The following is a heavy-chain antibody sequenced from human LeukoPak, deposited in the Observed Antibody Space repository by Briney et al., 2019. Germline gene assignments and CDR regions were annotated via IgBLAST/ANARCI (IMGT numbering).Heavy chain of an antibody. J-gene: IGHJ1*01. Sequence: GGSLRLSCAASGFTFSNYAMVWVRQTPGKRLEWVSAIRGSGVGTDYADSVKGRFTISRDNSKNTLFLQMNSLRVEDTAVYYCGRDPNGDYVAAFSFQRWGQGALVTVSS. V-gene: IGHV3-23*01. CDR1: GFTFSNYA. D-gene: IGHD4-17*01. CDR2: IRGSGVGT. CDR3: GRDPNGDYVAAFSFQR.